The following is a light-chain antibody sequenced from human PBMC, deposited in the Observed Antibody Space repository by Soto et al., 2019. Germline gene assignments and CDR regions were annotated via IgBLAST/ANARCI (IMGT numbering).Light chain of an antibody. J-gene: IGLJ3*02. CDR1: NIGSES. CDR2: DDS. Sequence: SYELTLPPSVSVAPGQTARITCGGNNIGSESVHWYQQKPGQAPVLVVYDDSDRPSGIPERFSGSNSGNTATLTISRVEAGDEADYYCQVWDSSSDHRVFGGGTKVTVL. V-gene: IGLV3-21*02. CDR3: QVWDSSSDHRV.